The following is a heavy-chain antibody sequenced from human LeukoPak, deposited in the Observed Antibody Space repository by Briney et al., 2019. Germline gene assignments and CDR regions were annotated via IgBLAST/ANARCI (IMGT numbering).Heavy chain of an antibody. V-gene: IGHV4-61*01. Sequence: SETLSLTCSVSGGSVSSGISYWSWIRQPPGEGLEWIAYISDSGGSDYHPSLRGRVTISLDTSKNQFSLRLTSVTAADTAVYYCARAPAAGTGPDYWGQGTLVTVSS. CDR1: GGSVSSGISY. CDR2: ISDSGGS. J-gene: IGHJ4*02. CDR3: ARAPAAGTGPDY. D-gene: IGHD6-13*01.